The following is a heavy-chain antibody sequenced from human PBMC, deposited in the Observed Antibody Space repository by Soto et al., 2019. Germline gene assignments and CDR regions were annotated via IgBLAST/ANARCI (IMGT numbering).Heavy chain of an antibody. D-gene: IGHD3-3*01. CDR2: LSGSGGST. V-gene: IGHV3-23*01. Sequence: GGSLRLSCAASGFTFSSYAMNWVRQAPGKGLEWVSALSGSGGSTYYADSVKGRFTISRDNSKNMLYLQMYSLRAEDTAVYYCAKGGSPFWYYYYGMDVWGQGTTVTVSS. CDR1: GFTFSSYA. CDR3: AKGGSPFWYYYYGMDV. J-gene: IGHJ6*02.